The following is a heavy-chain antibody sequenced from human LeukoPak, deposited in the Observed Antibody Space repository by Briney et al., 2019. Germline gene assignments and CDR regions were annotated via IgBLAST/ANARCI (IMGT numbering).Heavy chain of an antibody. CDR1: GFTFSGYW. J-gene: IGHJ4*02. CDR2: INSDGSTT. D-gene: IGHD1-26*01. Sequence: PGGSLRLSCAASGFTFSGYWMQWVRQAPGKGLVWVSRINSDGSTTTYADSVKGRFTISRDNAKNTLYLQMNRLRAEDTAMYYCARDGPSVGATIDYWGQGTLVTVSS. V-gene: IGHV3-74*01. CDR3: ARDGPSVGATIDY.